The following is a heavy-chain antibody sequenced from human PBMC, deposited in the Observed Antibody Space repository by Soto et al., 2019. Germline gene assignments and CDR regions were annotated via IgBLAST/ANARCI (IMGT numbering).Heavy chain of an antibody. CDR3: ARIRVTGTTSWYYYYYGMDV. V-gene: IGHV2-70*01. CDR1: GFSLSTSGMC. D-gene: IGHD1-7*01. J-gene: IGHJ6*02. CDR2: IDWDDDK. Sequence: GPRLLNPTQTLTLTCTVSGFSLSTSGMCVSWIRQPPGKALAWLALIDWDDDKYYSTSLKTRLTISKDTSKNQVVLTMTNMDPVDTATYYCARIRVTGTTSWYYYYYGMDVWGQGTTVTVSS.